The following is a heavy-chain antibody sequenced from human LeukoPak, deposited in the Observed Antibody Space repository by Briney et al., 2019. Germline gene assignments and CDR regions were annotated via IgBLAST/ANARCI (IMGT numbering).Heavy chain of an antibody. D-gene: IGHD3-22*01. CDR3: AREGYYYHTSNGDDH. CDR1: GYTFTSYG. V-gene: IGHV1-18*01. CDR2: ISVHSGHT. Sequence: ASVKVSCKASGYTFTSYGISWGRQAPGHGLEWMGRISVHSGHTNYVQKFQDRVTMTTDTSTSTAYMELRSLGSGDTAVYYCAREGYYYHTSNGDDHWGQGTLVTVSS. J-gene: IGHJ5*02.